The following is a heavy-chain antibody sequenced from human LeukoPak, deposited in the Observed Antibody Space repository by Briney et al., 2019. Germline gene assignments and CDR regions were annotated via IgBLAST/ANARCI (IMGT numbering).Heavy chain of an antibody. Sequence: GGSLRLSCAASGFTFSSYGMHWVRQAPGKGLEWVAVISYDGSNKYYADSVKGRFTISRDNSKNTLYLQMNSLRAEDTAVYYCAKSRISVVVTAIDYWGQGTLVTVSS. J-gene: IGHJ4*02. D-gene: IGHD2-21*02. CDR2: ISYDGSNK. CDR3: AKSRISVVVTAIDY. V-gene: IGHV3-30*18. CDR1: GFTFSSYG.